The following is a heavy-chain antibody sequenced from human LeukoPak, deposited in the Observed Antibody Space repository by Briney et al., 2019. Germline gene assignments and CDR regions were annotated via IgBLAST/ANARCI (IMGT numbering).Heavy chain of an antibody. CDR3: ARDRSGLTTDGYFDL. CDR1: GFAFNAYS. CDR2: IWYDGTNK. D-gene: IGHD4-17*01. J-gene: IGHJ2*01. V-gene: IGHV3-33*01. Sequence: SLSLSCAASGFAFNAYSTHGVRQAPGEGRWRGAGIWYDGTNKYYGAFVMGRFTISRDNSQSTLDLQMTGLRDEDTAVYYCARDRSGLTTDGYFDLWGRGTLVTVSS.